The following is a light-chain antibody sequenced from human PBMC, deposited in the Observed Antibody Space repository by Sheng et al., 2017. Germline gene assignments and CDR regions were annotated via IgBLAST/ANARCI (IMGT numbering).Light chain of an antibody. CDR2: GTY. V-gene: IGLV1-44*01. CDR1: NSNIGDNT. Sequence: QSVLTQPPSASGAPGQRLTIACSGSNSNIGDNTVNWFQQLPGTAPRLLIYGTYQRPSGVPDRFSGSKSGTSASLVISGLQSEDEADYHCAAWDDSLNGVLFGGGTKVTVL. J-gene: IGLJ2*01. CDR3: AAWDDSLNGVL.